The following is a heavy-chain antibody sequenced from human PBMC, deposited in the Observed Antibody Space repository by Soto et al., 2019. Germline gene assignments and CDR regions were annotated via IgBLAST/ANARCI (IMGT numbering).Heavy chain of an antibody. CDR3: ARHEQREADPFDY. V-gene: IGHV6-1*01. Sequence: SQTLSLTCAISGDTVSSNSATWNWIRQSPSRGLEWLGRPYYRYQWYSDYALSVKSRITINPGTTKNQFSLHLNSVTPEYTAVYYCARHEQREADPFDYWGQGTLVTVSS. J-gene: IGHJ4*02. D-gene: IGHD6-19*01. CDR2: PYYRYQWYS. CDR1: GDTVSSNSAT.